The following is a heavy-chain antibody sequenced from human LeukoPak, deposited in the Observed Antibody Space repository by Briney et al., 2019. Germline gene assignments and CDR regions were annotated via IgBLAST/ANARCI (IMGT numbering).Heavy chain of an antibody. Sequence: PVKVSCKASGGTFSSYAISWVRQAPGQGLEWMGRIIPILGIANYAQKFQGRVTITADKSTSTAYMELSSLRSEDTAVYYCARDRDSSGYYYSPDYWGQGTLVTVSS. V-gene: IGHV1-69*04. D-gene: IGHD3-22*01. CDR3: ARDRDSSGYYYSPDY. J-gene: IGHJ4*02. CDR2: IIPILGIA. CDR1: GGTFSSYA.